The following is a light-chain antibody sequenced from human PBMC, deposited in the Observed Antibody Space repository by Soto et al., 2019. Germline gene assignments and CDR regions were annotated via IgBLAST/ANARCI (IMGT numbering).Light chain of an antibody. CDR1: QSVSSY. CDR3: QQRSNWPPYT. V-gene: IGKV3-11*01. CDR2: AAS. Sequence: EIVLTQSPATLSLSPGERATLSCRASQSVSSYLAWYQQKPGQAPRLLIYAASNRPTGIPARFSGSGSGTDFTLTISSLEPEDFAVYYCQQRSNWPPYTFGQGTKLEIK. J-gene: IGKJ2*01.